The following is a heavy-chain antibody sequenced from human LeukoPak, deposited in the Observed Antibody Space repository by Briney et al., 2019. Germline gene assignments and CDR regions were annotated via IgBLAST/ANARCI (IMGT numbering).Heavy chain of an antibody. CDR3: ARASNYYGSGSYYYTPDY. CDR1: GGSISSYY. D-gene: IGHD3-10*01. V-gene: IGHV4-59*01. CDR2: IYYSGST. J-gene: IGHJ4*02. Sequence: PSETLSRTCTVSGGSISSYYWSWIRQPPGKGLEWIGYIYYSGSTNYNPSLKSRVTISVDTSKNQFSLKLSSVTAADTAVYYCARASNYYGSGSYYYTPDYWGQGTLVTVSS.